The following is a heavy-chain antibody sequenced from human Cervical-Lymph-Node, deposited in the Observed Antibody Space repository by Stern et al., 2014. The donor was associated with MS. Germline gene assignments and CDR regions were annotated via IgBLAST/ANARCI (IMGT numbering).Heavy chain of an antibody. V-gene: IGHV1-69*01. Sequence: QVQLGQSGAVVRQPGSSVKVSCKASGGPLTSYAISWGRQAPGQGLEWMGGIIPILRATTYAQKFQGRVTITADESTSTGYMELSSLRSEDTALYYCAGSYSGSYKELDYWGRGTLVTVSS. CDR2: IIPILRAT. J-gene: IGHJ4*02. CDR1: GGPLTSYA. CDR3: AGSYSGSYKELDY. D-gene: IGHD1-26*01.